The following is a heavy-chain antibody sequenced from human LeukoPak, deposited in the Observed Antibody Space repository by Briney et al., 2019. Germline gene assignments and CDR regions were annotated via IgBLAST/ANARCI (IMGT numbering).Heavy chain of an antibody. J-gene: IGHJ4*02. CDR1: GGSISSSSYY. D-gene: IGHD5-18*01. V-gene: IGHV4-39*01. CDR3: ARHVDTAMVTAVIDY. CDR2: IYYSGNT. Sequence: SETLSLTCTVSGGSISSSSYYWGWIRQPPGKGLEWIGSIYYSGNTYYNPSLKSRVTISVDTSKNQFSLKLSSVTAADTAVYYCARHVDTAMVTAVIDYWGQGTLVTDSS.